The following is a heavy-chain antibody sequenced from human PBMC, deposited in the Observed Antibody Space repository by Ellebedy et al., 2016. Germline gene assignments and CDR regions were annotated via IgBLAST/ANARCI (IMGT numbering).Heavy chain of an antibody. CDR2: IYHSGST. D-gene: IGHD3-22*01. CDR1: GYSISSGYY. V-gene: IGHV4-38-2*02. J-gene: IGHJ5*02. Sequence: SETLSLTCTVSGYSISSGYYWGWIRQPPGKGLEWIWSIYHSGSTYYNPSLKSRVTISVDTSKNPFSLKLSSVTAADTAVYYCARDPLYYYDSSGYYYVGWFDPWGKGTLVTVSS. CDR3: ARDPLYYYDSSGYYYVGWFDP.